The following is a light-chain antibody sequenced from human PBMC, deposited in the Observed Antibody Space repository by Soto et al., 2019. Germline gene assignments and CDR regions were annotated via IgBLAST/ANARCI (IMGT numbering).Light chain of an antibody. CDR1: QSISNY. Sequence: DIQMTPSPSSLSASVGDRVTITCRASQSISNYLNWYQQKPGKAPKLLIYAASSLQSGVPSRFSGSGSGTDFTLTISSLQPEDFATYYCQQSHSTPGTFGQGTRVEIK. V-gene: IGKV1-39*01. CDR3: QQSHSTPGT. CDR2: AAS. J-gene: IGKJ1*01.